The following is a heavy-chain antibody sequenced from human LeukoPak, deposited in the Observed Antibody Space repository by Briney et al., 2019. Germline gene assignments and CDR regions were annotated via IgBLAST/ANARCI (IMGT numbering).Heavy chain of an antibody. CDR3: ARGNYDFWSGFFPANLYYYYGMDV. CDR1: GGSFSGYY. CDR2: INHSGST. D-gene: IGHD3-3*01. Sequence: SETLFLTCAVYGGSFSGYYWSWIRQPPGKGLEWIGEINHSGSTNYNPSLKSRVTISVDTSKNQFSLKLSSVTAADTAVYYCARGNYDFWSGFFPANLYYYYGMDVWGQGTTVTVSS. J-gene: IGHJ6*02. V-gene: IGHV4-34*01.